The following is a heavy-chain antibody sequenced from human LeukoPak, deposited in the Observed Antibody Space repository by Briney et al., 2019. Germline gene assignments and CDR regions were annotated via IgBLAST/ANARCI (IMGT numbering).Heavy chain of an antibody. Sequence: PSETLSLTCTVSGGSISSYYWSWIRQPPGKGLEWIGYIYYSGSTNYNPSLKSRVTISVDTSKNQFSLKLSSVTAADTAVYYCAREDGSGSYSNFDYWGQGTLVTVSS. CDR3: AREDGSGSYSNFDY. V-gene: IGHV4-59*01. D-gene: IGHD1-26*01. CDR1: GGSISSYY. J-gene: IGHJ4*02. CDR2: IYYSGST.